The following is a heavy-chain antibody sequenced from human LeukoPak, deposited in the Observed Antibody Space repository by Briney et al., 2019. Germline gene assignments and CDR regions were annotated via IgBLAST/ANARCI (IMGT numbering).Heavy chain of an antibody. CDR3: AKGMVVVVAATRSSSDY. Sequence: GGSLRLSCAASGFTFSSYAMSWVRQAPGKGLEWVSAISGSGGSTYYAGSVKGRFTISRDNSKNTLYLQMNSLRAEDTAVYYCAKGMVVVVAATRSSSDYWGQGTLVTVSS. J-gene: IGHJ4*02. CDR2: ISGSGGST. CDR1: GFTFSSYA. V-gene: IGHV3-23*01. D-gene: IGHD2-15*01.